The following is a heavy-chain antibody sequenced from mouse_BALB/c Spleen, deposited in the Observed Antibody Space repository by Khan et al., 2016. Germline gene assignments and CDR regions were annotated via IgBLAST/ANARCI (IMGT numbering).Heavy chain of an antibody. Sequence: QIQLVQSGAELAKPGASVKMSCKASGYTFTDYWMHWVKQRPGQGLEWTGYFNPNSGYTEYNQKFKDKATLTADKSSSTAYMQLISLTSEDSAVYYCARWSYYYGSSYGWFAYWGQGTLVTVSA. CDR2: FNPNSGYT. CDR3: ARWSYYYGSSYGWFAY. V-gene: IGHV1-7*01. D-gene: IGHD1-1*01. J-gene: IGHJ3*01. CDR1: GYTFTDYW.